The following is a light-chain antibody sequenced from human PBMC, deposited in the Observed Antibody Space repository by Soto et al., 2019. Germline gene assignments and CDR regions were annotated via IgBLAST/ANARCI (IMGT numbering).Light chain of an antibody. J-gene: IGKJ1*01. CDR3: QQSCSLPRT. V-gene: IGKV3-20*01. CDR1: QTVVGNF. CDR2: TAS. Sequence: EIVLTQSPGTLSLSPGERATLSCRASQTVVGNFLAWYQQRPGQAPRLLIYTASSRATGVPDRFSAGGSGTDFTLTISRLEPEDFAVYYCQQSCSLPRTFGQGTKVEI.